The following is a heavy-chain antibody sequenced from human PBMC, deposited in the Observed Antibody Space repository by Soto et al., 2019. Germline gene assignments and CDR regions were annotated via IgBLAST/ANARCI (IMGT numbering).Heavy chain of an antibody. D-gene: IGHD1-26*01. Sequence: SETLSLTCVVSNFSISSGYYWGWIRQSPGKGLEWIASIYRSGTTSYNPSLKSRVTISVDPSKNQFSLMLTAVTAADTAGYYCARTHSGSYYSVFNYWGRGSLVTVSS. CDR3: ARTHSGSYYSVFNY. CDR2: IYRSGTT. CDR1: NFSISSGYY. V-gene: IGHV4-38-2*01. J-gene: IGHJ4*02.